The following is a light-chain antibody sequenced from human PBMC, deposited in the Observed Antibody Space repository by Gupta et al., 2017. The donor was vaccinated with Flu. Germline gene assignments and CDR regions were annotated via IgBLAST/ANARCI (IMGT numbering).Light chain of an antibody. CDR3: QAWDNGLHGLV. V-gene: IGLV10-54*04. CDR1: SNKLCHQG. CDR2: RKN. J-gene: IGLJ1*01. Sequence: TATLTCTGTSNKLCHQGAGWLQQHPGHPPKFLIYRKNNRPSCIPERFSESRSGTKASLTINGLQPEDEADYYCQAWDNGLHGLVFGTGTKVTVL.